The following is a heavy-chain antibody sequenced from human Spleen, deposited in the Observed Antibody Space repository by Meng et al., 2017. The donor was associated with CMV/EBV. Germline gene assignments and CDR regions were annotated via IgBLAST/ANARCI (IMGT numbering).Heavy chain of an antibody. V-gene: IGHV3-11*01. Sequence: AASGFSFSDFHMTWIRQAPGKGPEWVSYISTSGSTTYYADSLRGRFTVSRDNAKNSLYLQMNNLRAEDTAVYYCTRDGATYYDDSGFWGQGTMVTVSS. D-gene: IGHD3-22*01. CDR2: ISTSGSTT. CDR1: GFSFSDFH. J-gene: IGHJ3*01. CDR3: TRDGATYYDDSGF.